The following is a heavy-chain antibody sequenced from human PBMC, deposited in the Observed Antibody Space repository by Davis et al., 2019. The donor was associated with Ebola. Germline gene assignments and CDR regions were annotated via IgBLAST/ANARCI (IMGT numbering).Heavy chain of an antibody. Sequence: ASAKVSCKASGYSFSNYLMHWVRQAPGQGLEWMGVINPGAGSTTYAQKFRGRVSMTRDVSTNLIFMELNSLRSEDTAVYYCAREGVVIALDSWGQGTLVTVSS. J-gene: IGHJ4*02. CDR3: AREGVVIALDS. CDR1: GYSFSNYL. V-gene: IGHV1-46*01. CDR2: INPGAGST. D-gene: IGHD2-21*01.